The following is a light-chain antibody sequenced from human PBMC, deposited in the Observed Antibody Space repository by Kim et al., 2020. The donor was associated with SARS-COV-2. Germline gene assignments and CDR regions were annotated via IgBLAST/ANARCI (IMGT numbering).Light chain of an antibody. CDR1: QIISSF. CDR3: QQYDRYSGS. V-gene: IGKV1-5*03. J-gene: IGKJ2*01. Sequence: DIQMTQSPSTLSASVGDSVTITCRASQIISSFLAWYQQKPGKAPKLLIYKASSLQSGIPSRFSGSGSGTEFTLTISSLQPDDFATYYCQQYDRYSGSFGQGTKLEIK. CDR2: KAS.